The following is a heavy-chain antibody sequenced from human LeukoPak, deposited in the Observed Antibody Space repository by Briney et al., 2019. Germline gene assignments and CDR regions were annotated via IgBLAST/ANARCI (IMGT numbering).Heavy chain of an antibody. D-gene: IGHD5-18*01. J-gene: IGHJ5*02. CDR3: ARDFRAAMVSDWFAP. CDR1: GSTFTTYN. CDR2: INPNSGGT. V-gene: IGHV1-2*02. Sequence: ASVKVSCHASGSTFTTYNMHWVRRAPGQGSEWMGWINPNSGGTNYSTKVQGRGTMTRDTTISTAYMELSRLRSDDTAVYYCARDFRAAMVSDWFAPWGQGTLVTGSS.